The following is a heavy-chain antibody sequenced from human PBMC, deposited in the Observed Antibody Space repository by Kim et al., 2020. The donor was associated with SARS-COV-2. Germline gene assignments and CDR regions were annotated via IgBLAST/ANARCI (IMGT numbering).Heavy chain of an antibody. D-gene: IGHD3-3*01. CDR1: GGSISSGDYY. V-gene: IGHV4-30-4*01. CDR2: IYYSGST. Sequence: SETLSLTCTVSGGSISSGDYYWSWIRQPPGKGLEWIGYIYYSGSTYYNPSLKSRVTISVDTSKNQFSLKLSSVTAADTAVYYCARDSLVLRFLESEPFDIWGQGTMVTVSS. CDR3: ARDSLVLRFLESEPFDI. J-gene: IGHJ3*02.